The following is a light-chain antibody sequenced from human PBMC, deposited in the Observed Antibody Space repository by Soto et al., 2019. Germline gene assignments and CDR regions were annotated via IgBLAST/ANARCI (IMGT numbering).Light chain of an antibody. CDR2: KAS. Sequence: DIQMTQSPSTVSASVGDRVTITCRASQNINTWLAWYQQKPGKAPKLLIYKASTLKSGVPSRLSGSGSGTEFTLTISSLQPDDFATYYCQHYNSYSEAFGQGTKVDI. CDR1: QNINTW. J-gene: IGKJ1*01. CDR3: QHYNSYSEA. V-gene: IGKV1-5*03.